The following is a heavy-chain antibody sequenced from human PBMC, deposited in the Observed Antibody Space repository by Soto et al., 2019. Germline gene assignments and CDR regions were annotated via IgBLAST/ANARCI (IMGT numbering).Heavy chain of an antibody. CDR3: VREGVQVELHGPNGFDS. D-gene: IGHD1-7*01. Sequence: ASLTDSCTTAGSTFTLSPIHWVRQAPRQMLEWMGWINAGNGNTKYSQKFQGRLTITSDTSASTGYMELSSLTFEDTSVYSFVREGVQVELHGPNGFDSCGPGTRVTVSA. V-gene: IGHV1-3*01. CDR1: GSTFTLSP. CDR2: INAGNGNT. J-gene: IGHJ5*01.